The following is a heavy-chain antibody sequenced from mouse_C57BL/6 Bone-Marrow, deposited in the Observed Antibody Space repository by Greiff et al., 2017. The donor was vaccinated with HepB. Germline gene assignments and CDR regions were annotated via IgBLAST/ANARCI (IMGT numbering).Heavy chain of an antibody. CDR1: GYTFTSYW. CDR2: IDPNSGGT. J-gene: IGHJ3*01. CDR3: ARGGLLPFAY. V-gene: IGHV1-72*01. D-gene: IGHD2-3*01. Sequence: QVQLQQPGAELVKPGASVKLSCKASGYTFTSYWMHWVKQRPGRGLEWIGGIDPNSGGTKYNQKFKGKATLTVDKPSSTAYMQLSSLTSEDSAVYYCARGGLLPFAYWGQGTLVTVSA.